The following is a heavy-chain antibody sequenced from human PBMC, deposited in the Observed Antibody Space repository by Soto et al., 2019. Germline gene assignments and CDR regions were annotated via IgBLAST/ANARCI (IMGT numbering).Heavy chain of an antibody. CDR1: GGPIRGDY. CDR2: VYDSGRT. Sequence: QVQLQESGPRLVKPSETLSLTCTVSGGPIRGDYWSWIRQTPGKGLEWIGYVYDSGRTSYNPSLQSRVTLSEDTSNNRLSLTLRSVTAADTAVYYCARDRSRNQDVWGKGTTVTVSS. CDR3: ARDRSRNQDV. J-gene: IGHJ6*04. V-gene: IGHV4-59*01.